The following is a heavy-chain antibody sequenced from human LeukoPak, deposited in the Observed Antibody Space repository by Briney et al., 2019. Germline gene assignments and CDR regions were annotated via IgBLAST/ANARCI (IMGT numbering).Heavy chain of an antibody. CDR2: ISSSSSYI. J-gene: IGHJ4*02. CDR3: ARDPVPGIAAAGTH. V-gene: IGHV3-21*01. D-gene: IGHD6-13*01. Sequence: GGSLRLYCAASGFTFSSYSMNWVRQAPGKGLEWVSSISSSSSYIYYADSVRGRFTISRDNAKNSLYLQMNSLRAEDTAVYYCARDPVPGIAAAGTHWGQGTLVTVSS. CDR1: GFTFSSYS.